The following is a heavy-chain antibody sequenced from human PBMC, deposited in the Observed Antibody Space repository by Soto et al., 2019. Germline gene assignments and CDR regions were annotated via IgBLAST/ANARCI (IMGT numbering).Heavy chain of an antibody. V-gene: IGHV4-30-4*01. CDR1: GGSISSGDYY. Sequence: KPSETLSLTCTVSGGSISSGDYYWSWIRQPPGKGLEWIGYIYYSGSTYYNPSLKSRVTISVDTSKNQFSLKLSSVTAADTAVYYCARDTTSGNYYYGMDVWGQGTTVTVSS. CDR2: IYYSGST. J-gene: IGHJ6*02. D-gene: IGHD3-10*01. CDR3: ARDTTSGNYYYGMDV.